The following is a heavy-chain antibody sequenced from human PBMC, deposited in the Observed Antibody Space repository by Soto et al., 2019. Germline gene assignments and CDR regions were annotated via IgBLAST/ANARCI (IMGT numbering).Heavy chain of an antibody. V-gene: IGHV4-34*01. CDR2: INHSGTT. J-gene: IGHJ6*02. Sequence: SETLSLTCGVYRGSFSGFYWSWVRQTPGGGLEWIGEINHSGTTNYNPSFQNRVTISVDKSTNNFSLKMTSVTAADAAVYYCARGRGYVYGSNFYGLDVWCRGTTVTVSS. CDR1: RGSFSGFY. D-gene: IGHD6-25*01. CDR3: ARGRGYVYGSNFYGLDV.